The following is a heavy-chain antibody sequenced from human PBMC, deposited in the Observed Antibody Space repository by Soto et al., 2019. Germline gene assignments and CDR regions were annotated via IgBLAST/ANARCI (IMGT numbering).Heavy chain of an antibody. CDR1: GGAISSSKW. CDR2: IYQSGST. D-gene: IGHD6-13*01. J-gene: IGHJ4*02. V-gene: IGHV4-4*02. CDR3: ARASATIAAAAIFDY. Sequence: QVQLQESGPGLVKPSGTLSLTCAVSGGAISSSKWWSWVRQPPGKGLEWIGEIYQSGSTNYNPSLESRVRMSVDKSRKQFSLKLTSVSAAYTAVYYCARASATIAAAAIFDYWGQGTLVTVSS.